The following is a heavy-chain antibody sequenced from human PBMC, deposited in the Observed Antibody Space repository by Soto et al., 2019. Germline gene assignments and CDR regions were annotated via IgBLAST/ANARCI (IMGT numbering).Heavy chain of an antibody. J-gene: IGHJ3*01. CDR3: SRDPLGVRPFDR. V-gene: IGHV3-49*03. Sequence: EVQLVESGGDLVQPGRSLRLSCTTSGFTFGDYAVSWLRQAPGKGLEWVSFIRSKASGGTAEYAAAVKGRFTISRDDSKSIAYLQMNSLTAEHTAVYYCSRDPLGVRPFDRWGQGTMVTVSS. D-gene: IGHD3-16*01. CDR2: IRSKASGGTA. CDR1: GFTFGDYA.